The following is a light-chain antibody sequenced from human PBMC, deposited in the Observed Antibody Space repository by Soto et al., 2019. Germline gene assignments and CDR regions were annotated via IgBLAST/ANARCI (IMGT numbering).Light chain of an antibody. J-gene: IGLJ2*01. CDR2: SNS. V-gene: IGLV1-44*01. CDR1: GSNIGANT. CDR3: QTYDSNLSGDVV. Sequence: QSVLTQPPSASGTPGQRVSISCSGSGSNIGANTVQWYQQSPGTAPKLLIYSNSQRPSGVPERFSASKSGTSASLAIAGLQAEDEGAYYCQTYDSNLSGDVVFGGGTKLTVL.